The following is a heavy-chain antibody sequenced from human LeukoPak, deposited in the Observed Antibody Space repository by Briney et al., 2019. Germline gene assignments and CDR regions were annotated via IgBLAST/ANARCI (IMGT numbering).Heavy chain of an antibody. CDR1: GGSISSGDYY. J-gene: IGHJ4*02. D-gene: IGHD3-22*01. CDR3: AREVYYYDSSGYYDDY. Sequence: SETLSLTCTVSGGSISSGDYYWSWIRQPPGKGLGWIGYIYYSGSTYYNPSLESRVTISVDTSKKQFSLKLSSVTAADTAVYYCAREVYYYDSSGYYDDYWGQGTLVTVSS. V-gene: IGHV4-30-4*08. CDR2: IYYSGST.